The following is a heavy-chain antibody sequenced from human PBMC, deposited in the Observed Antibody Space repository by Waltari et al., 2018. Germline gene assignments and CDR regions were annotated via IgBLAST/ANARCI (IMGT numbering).Heavy chain of an antibody. Sequence: QLQESGPGLVKPSGTLSLRCAVSGDSVTSANWWSWVRQSPQRGREWIGQVLSTGKTNYSPSFASRVTMSLDASNNQFSLKVTSATAADTAVYYCARDRGRGLYLDVRGPGTLVTVSP. CDR3: ARDRGRGLYLDV. CDR2: VLSTGKT. J-gene: IGHJ4*02. D-gene: IGHD2-15*01. V-gene: IGHV4-4*02. CDR1: GDSVTSANW.